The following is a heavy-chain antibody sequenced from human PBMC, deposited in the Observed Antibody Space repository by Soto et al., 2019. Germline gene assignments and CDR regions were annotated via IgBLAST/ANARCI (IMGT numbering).Heavy chain of an antibody. CDR2: IYYSGST. Sequence: QLHLQESGPGLVKPSETLSLTCTVSGGSISSSSYYWGWIRQPPGKGLEWIGSIYYSGSTYYNPSLKSRVTISVDTSKNQFSLKLSSVTAADTAVYYCARRGYYAISAFDIWGQGTMVTVSS. J-gene: IGHJ3*02. D-gene: IGHD2-8*01. CDR3: ARRGYYAISAFDI. V-gene: IGHV4-39*01. CDR1: GGSISSSSYY.